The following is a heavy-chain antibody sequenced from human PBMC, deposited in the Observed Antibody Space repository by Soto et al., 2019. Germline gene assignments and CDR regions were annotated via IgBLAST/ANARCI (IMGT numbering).Heavy chain of an antibody. CDR2: IYNSGTT. Sequence: XTLSLPCAVSGXSLTSNQWSWIRQPPGRGLEWIGYIYNSGTTKYNPSLKSRVIISVDTSKNQLSLKLSSVTDADTAVYYCARVSMSTVSWGFDPWGQGTLVTV. D-gene: IGHD4-4*01. V-gene: IGHV4-59*01. CDR1: GXSLTSNQ. J-gene: IGHJ5*02. CDR3: ARVSMSTVSWGFDP.